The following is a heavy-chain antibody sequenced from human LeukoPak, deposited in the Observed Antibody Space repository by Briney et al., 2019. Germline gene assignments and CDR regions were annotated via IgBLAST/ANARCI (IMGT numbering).Heavy chain of an antibody. CDR3: ARVPRRYYDLWFDP. CDR2: MNPNSGNT. Sequence: GASVKVSCKASGYTFTSYDINWVRQATGQGLEWMGWMNPNSGNTGYAQKFQGRVTITRNTSISTAYMELSSLRSEDTAVYYCARVPRRYYDLWFDPWGQGTLVTVSS. CDR1: GYTFTSYD. D-gene: IGHD3-3*01. V-gene: IGHV1-8*03. J-gene: IGHJ5*02.